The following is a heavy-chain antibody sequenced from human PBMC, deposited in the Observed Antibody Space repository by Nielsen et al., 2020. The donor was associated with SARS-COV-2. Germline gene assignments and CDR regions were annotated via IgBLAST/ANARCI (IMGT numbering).Heavy chain of an antibody. D-gene: IGHD4-17*01. CDR3: AKLDGDYVGI. CDR1: GFTFDDYA. J-gene: IGHJ4*02. V-gene: IGHV3-74*01. CDR2: INSDGSST. Sequence: GGSLRLSCAASGFTFDDYAMHWVRQAPGKGLVWVSRINSDGSSTSYADSVKGRFTISRDNAKNTLYLQMNSLRAEDTALYYCAKLDGDYVGIWGQGTLVTVSS.